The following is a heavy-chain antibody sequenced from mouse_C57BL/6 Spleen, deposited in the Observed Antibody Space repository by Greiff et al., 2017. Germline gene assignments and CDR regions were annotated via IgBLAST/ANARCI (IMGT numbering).Heavy chain of an antibody. CDR1: GFNIKDYY. CDR2: IDPEDGDT. CDR3: TANYGNSWFAY. Sequence: EVKLQESGAELVRPGASVKLSCTASGFNIKDYYMHWVKQGPGQGLEWIGRIDPEDGDTEYAPKFPGKATMTAYTSSNTAYLQHSSRTTEETTVYYCTANYGNSWFAYWGQGTLVTVSA. D-gene: IGHD2-1*01. V-gene: IGHV14-1*01. J-gene: IGHJ3*01.